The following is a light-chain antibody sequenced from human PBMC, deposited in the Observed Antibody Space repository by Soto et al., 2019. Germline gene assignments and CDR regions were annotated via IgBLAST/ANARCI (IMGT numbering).Light chain of an antibody. CDR3: QQYDSFSGT. CDR2: GAS. J-gene: IGKJ1*01. CDR1: QSIINW. Sequence: DVQMSQSPSTLSASVGGRVTITCRASQSIINWLAWYQQKPGKAPKLLIYGASSLESGVPSRFSGSGSGTEFTLTITNLQPDDFATYYCQQYDSFSGTFGQGTKM. V-gene: IGKV1-5*01.